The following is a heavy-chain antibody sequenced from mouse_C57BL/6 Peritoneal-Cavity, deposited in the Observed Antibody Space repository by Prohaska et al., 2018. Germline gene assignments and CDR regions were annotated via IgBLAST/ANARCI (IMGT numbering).Heavy chain of an antibody. V-gene: IGHV1-4*01. D-gene: IGHD1-1*01. CDR1: GYTFTSYT. CDR2: INPSIGYT. Sequence: MSCKASGYTFTSYTMHWVKQRPGQGLEWIGYINPSIGYTKYNHKFKDKATLTADKSSSTAYMQLSSRTSEDSAVYYCARSELSTVVADYGGQGTTLAVSS. J-gene: IGHJ2*01. CDR3: ARSELSTVVADY.